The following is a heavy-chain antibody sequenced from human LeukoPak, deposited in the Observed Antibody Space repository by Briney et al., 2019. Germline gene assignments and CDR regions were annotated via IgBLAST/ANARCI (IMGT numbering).Heavy chain of an antibody. CDR2: IKQDGCET. CDR3: ARVGSGWSLPFDY. Sequence: GGSLRLSCAASGFTFSSYWMSWVRQAPGEGLGWVATIKQDGCETYYVDSVKGRFTISRDNAKNSLYLQTNSLRAEDTAVYYCARVGSGWSLPFDYWGQATLVTVSS. D-gene: IGHD6-19*01. V-gene: IGHV3-7*01. CDR1: GFTFSSYW. J-gene: IGHJ4*02.